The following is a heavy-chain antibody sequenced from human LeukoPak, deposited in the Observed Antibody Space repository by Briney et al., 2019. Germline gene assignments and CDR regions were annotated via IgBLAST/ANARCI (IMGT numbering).Heavy chain of an antibody. D-gene: IGHD6-19*01. J-gene: IGHJ4*02. CDR2: ISSIGSTI. Sequence: PGGSLRLSCAASGFTFSTYEMNWVRLAPGKGLEWVSYISSIGSTIYYADSLKGRFTISRDNAKNSLYLQMNSPRAEDTAVYYCATSGQWLYHFDFWGQGTLVTVSS. CDR3: ATSGQWLYHFDF. V-gene: IGHV3-48*03. CDR1: GFTFSTYE.